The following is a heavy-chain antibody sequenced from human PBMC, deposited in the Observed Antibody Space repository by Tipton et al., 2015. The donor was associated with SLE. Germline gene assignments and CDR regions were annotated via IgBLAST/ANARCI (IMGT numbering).Heavy chain of an antibody. D-gene: IGHD3-3*01. V-gene: IGHV4-34*01. CDR2: INHSGTT. CDR1: GGSFSDYY. Sequence: TLSLTCAVYGGSFSDYYWSWIRQPPGKGLEWIGEINHSGTTNYNPSLKSRVTVSVDTSKNQFSLKLSSVTAADTAVYYCARGGGWSGYDYHYGMDVWGQGTTVTVSS. J-gene: IGHJ6*02. CDR3: ARGGGWSGYDYHYGMDV.